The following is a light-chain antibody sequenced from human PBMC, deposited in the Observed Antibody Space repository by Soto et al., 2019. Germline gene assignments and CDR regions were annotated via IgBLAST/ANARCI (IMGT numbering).Light chain of an antibody. CDR3: GTWDSSLSADV. CDR2: DNN. V-gene: IGLV1-51*01. J-gene: IGLJ7*01. CDR1: SSNIGNNY. Sequence: QSVLTQPPSVSAAPGQKVTISCSGSSSNIGNNYVSWYEQLPGTAPKLLIYDNNKRPSGIPDRLSRSKSGTSATLGITGLQTGDEADYYCGTWDSSLSADVFGGGTQLTVL.